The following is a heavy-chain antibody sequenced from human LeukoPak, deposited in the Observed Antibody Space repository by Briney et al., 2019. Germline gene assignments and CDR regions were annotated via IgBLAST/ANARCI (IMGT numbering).Heavy chain of an antibody. Sequence: AGGSLRLSCAVSGITLSNYGMSWVRQAPGRRLEWVAGISDSGGTTNYADSVKGRFTISRDNSKNTLYLQMNSLRAEDTAVYFCAKRGVVIRVILVGFHKQAYYFDSWGQGALVTVSS. CDR3: AKRGVVIRVILVGFHKQAYYFDS. CDR1: GITLSNYG. J-gene: IGHJ4*02. D-gene: IGHD3-10*01. V-gene: IGHV3-23*01. CDR2: ISDSGGTT.